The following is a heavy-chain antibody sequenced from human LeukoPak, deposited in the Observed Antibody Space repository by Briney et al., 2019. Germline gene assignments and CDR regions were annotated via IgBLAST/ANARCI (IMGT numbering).Heavy chain of an antibody. CDR3: ARIAAAADGGFDP. J-gene: IGHJ5*02. CDR2: INPSGGST. V-gene: IGHV1-46*01. D-gene: IGHD6-13*01. CDR1: GYTFTSYY. Sequence: ASVKVSCKASGYTFTSYYMHWVRQAPGQGLEWMGIINPSGGSTSYAQKFQGRVTMTRDTSTSTVYMELSSLRSEDTAVYYCARIAAAADGGFDPWGQGTLVTVSA.